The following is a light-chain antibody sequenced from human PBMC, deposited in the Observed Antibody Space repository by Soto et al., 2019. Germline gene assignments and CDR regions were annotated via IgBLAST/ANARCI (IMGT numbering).Light chain of an antibody. V-gene: IGKV1-5*03. CDR3: QQYNNDWT. CDR2: KAS. J-gene: IGKJ1*01. Sequence: DIQMTQSPSTLSASVGDRVTITCRASQSISYCLAWYQQKPGKAPNLLIYKASSVESGVPSRFSGCGSGTEFTLTISSLQPHDCAILYGQQYNNDWTFVQGTKVAIK. CDR1: QSISYC.